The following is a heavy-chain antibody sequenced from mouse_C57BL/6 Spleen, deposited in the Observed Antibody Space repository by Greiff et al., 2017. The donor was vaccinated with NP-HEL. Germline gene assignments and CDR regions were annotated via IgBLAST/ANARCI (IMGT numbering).Heavy chain of an antibody. Sequence: VQLQQSGAELVRPGASVKLSCTASGFNIKDDYMHWVKQRPEQGLEWIGWIDPENGDTEYASKFQGKATITADTSSNTAYLQLSSLTSEDTAVDYCTKDLADGNYFDYWGQGTTLTVSS. J-gene: IGHJ2*01. D-gene: IGHD2-3*01. CDR1: GFNIKDDY. V-gene: IGHV14-4*01. CDR3: TKDLADGNYFDY. CDR2: IDPENGDT.